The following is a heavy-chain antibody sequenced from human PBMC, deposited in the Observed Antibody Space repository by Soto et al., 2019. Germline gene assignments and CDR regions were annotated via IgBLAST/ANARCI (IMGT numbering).Heavy chain of an antibody. CDR1: GYSVSSNSAA. D-gene: IGHD2-15*01. J-gene: IGHJ4*02. CDR3: ARESDVVVVAATRDGFYFDY. CDR2: TYYRSKWYN. V-gene: IGHV6-1*01. Sequence: SHTRSLTCAISGYSVSSNSAAWNLIRQSPSRGLEWLGRTYYRSKWYNDYAVSVKSRITINPDASKNQFSLQLNSVTPEDTAVYYCARESDVVVVAATRDGFYFDYWGQGTLVTVSS.